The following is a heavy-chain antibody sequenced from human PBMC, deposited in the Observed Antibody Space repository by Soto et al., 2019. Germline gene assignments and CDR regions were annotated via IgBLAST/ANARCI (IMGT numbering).Heavy chain of an antibody. CDR2: IHTSGST. D-gene: IGHD6-13*01. J-gene: IGHJ5*02. V-gene: IGHV4-4*07. CDR3: ARGIGSSSWLIRWFDP. CDR1: GGSISSYY. Sequence: SETLSLTCTVSGGSISSYYWSWIRQPAGKGLEWIGRIHTSGSTNHNPSLKSRVTMSVDTSKNQFSLKLSSVTAADTAVYYCARGIGSSSWLIRWFDPWGQGTLVTVSS.